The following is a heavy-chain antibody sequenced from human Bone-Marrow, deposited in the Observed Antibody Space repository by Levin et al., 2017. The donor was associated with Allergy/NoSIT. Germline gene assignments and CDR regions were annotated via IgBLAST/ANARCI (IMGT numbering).Heavy chain of an antibody. CDR2: ISSSGSTI. CDR1: GFTFGDYF. CDR3: ARGSYGSGYPH. J-gene: IGHJ4*02. Sequence: SCAASGFTFGDYFMSWIRQAPGKGLEWIAYISSSGSTIKYSDSVKGRFTISRDNAKNSLSLQMISLRADDTAVYFCARGSYGSGYPHWGQGTLITVSS. D-gene: IGHD3-22*01. V-gene: IGHV3-11*01.